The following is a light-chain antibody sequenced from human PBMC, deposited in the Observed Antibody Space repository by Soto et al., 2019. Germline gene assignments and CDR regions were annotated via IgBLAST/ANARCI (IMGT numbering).Light chain of an antibody. CDR2: DAS. CDR3: QQYGSSGT. V-gene: IGKV3-11*01. J-gene: IGKJ1*01. Sequence: EIVWTQSPATLSLSPGERATLSCRASQSVSSYLAWYQQKPGQAPRLLIYDASNRATGIPARFSGSGSGTDFTLPISRLEPEDFAVYYCQQYGSSGTFGQGTKVDIK. CDR1: QSVSSY.